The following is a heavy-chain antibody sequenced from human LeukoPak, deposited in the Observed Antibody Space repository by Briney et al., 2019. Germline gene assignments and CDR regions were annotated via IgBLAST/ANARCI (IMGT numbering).Heavy chain of an antibody. Sequence: SETLSLACTVSGGSISSSSYYWGWIRQPPGKGLEWIGSIYYSGSTYYNPSLKSRVTISVDTSKNQFSLKLSSVTAADTAVYYCASGPYYYYYYMDVWGKGTTVTVSS. V-gene: IGHV4-39*07. CDR3: ASGPYYYYYYMDV. J-gene: IGHJ6*03. CDR2: IYYSGST. CDR1: GGSISSSSYY.